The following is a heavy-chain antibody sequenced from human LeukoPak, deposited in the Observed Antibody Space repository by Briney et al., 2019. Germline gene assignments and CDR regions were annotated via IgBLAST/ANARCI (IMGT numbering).Heavy chain of an antibody. CDR3: AELGITMIGGV. D-gene: IGHD3-10*02. Sequence: PSGGSLRLSCAASGFTVSSNYMSWVRQAPGKGLEWVSGINWNGGSTGYADSVKGRFTVSRDNAKNSLYLQMNSLRAEDTAVYYCAELGITMIGGVWGKGTTVTISS. V-gene: IGHV3-20*04. J-gene: IGHJ6*04. CDR1: GFTVSSNY. CDR2: INWNGGST.